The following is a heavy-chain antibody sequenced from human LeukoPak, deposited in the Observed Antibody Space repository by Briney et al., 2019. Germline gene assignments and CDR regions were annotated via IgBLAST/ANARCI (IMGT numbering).Heavy chain of an antibody. J-gene: IGHJ4*02. Sequence: GSLRLSCAASGFTFSSYSMNWVRQAPGKGLEWVSSISSSSGYIYYADSVKGRFTISRDNAKNSLYLQMNSLRAEDTAVYYCARERAGIDYWGQGTLVTVSS. CDR2: ISSSSGYI. CDR1: GFTFSSYS. CDR3: ARERAGIDY. D-gene: IGHD2-15*01. V-gene: IGHV3-21*01.